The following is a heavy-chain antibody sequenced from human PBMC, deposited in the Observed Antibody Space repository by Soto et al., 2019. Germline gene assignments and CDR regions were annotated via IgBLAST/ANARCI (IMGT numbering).Heavy chain of an antibody. CDR2: IWFDASHE. CDR3: ARDRGRAKADGPLGNGLDV. CDR1: GFSFSDYG. J-gene: IGHJ6*02. V-gene: IGHV3-33*01. Sequence: QVHLVESRGGVVQPGTSLRLSCAASGFSFSDYGMHWVRQAPGKGLEWLTIIWFDASHEYYADSVKGRFTISRDNSNNTQYLQLDCLAAEDTAEYFCARDRGRAKADGPLGNGLDVGGQGPTVTVS. D-gene: IGHD6-13*01.